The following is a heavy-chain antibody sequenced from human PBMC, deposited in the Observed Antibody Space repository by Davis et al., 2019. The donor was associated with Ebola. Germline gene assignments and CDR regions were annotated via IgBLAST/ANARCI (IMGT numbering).Heavy chain of an antibody. D-gene: IGHD3-10*01. CDR2: INPSGGTT. J-gene: IGHJ4*02. Sequence: ASVKVSCKASGYTLVSYYAHWVRQAPGQGLEWMGIINPSGGTTNYAQKFQGRVTMTRDTSTNTLYMELSSLTSGDTAVYYCVRDLRGWGDFDYWGQGTLVTVSS. CDR1: GYTLVSYY. V-gene: IGHV1-46*01. CDR3: VRDLRGWGDFDY.